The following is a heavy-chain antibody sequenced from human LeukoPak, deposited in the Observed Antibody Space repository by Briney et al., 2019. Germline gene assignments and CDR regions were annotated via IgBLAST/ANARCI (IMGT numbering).Heavy chain of an antibody. J-gene: IGHJ4*02. CDR2: ISYDGSNK. V-gene: IGHV3-30-3*01. D-gene: IGHD2-15*01. Sequence: GGSLRLSCAASGFTFSSYAMHWVRQAPGKGLEWVAVISYDGSNKYYADSVKGRFTISRDNSKNTLYLQMNSLRAEDTAVYYCARVLSYFDYWAREPWSPSPQ. CDR1: GFTFSSYA. CDR3: ARVLSYFDY.